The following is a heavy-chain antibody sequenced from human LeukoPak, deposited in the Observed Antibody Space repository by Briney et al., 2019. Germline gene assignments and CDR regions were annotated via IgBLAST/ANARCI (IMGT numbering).Heavy chain of an antibody. CDR3: ARDLYRIVVVPHYFDY. D-gene: IGHD3-22*01. V-gene: IGHV3-20*04. CDR2: INWNGGST. CDR1: GFTFDNYG. J-gene: IGHJ4*02. Sequence: GGSLRLSCAASGFTFDNYGMGWVRQAPGKGLEWVSTINWNGGSTGYADSVKGRFTISRDNAKNSLYLQMNSLRAEDTAVYYCARDLYRIVVVPHYFDYWGQGTLVTVSS.